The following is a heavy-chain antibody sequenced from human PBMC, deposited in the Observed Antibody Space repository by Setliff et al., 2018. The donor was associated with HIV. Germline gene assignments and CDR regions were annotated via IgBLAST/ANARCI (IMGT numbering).Heavy chain of an antibody. V-gene: IGHV4-59*08. CDR3: TRHLPVYYGSGVSYYFDY. J-gene: IGHJ4*02. D-gene: IGHD3-10*01. CDR1: GDSISRYY. CDR2: IANDGST. Sequence: SETLSLTCKVSGDSISRYYWSWIRQPPGKGLEWIGYIANDGSTNYNPPLKSRLSISVDTSKNQVSLKLTSVTAADTAVYYCTRHLPVYYGSGVSYYFDYWGQGTLVTVS.